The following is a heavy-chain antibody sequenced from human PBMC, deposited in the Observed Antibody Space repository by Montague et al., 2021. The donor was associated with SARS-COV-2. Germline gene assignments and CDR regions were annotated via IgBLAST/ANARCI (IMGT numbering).Heavy chain of an antibody. CDR3: AGAGVQDNGWYLSYFDH. Sequence: SLRLSCAASGFTFTSFPIYWVRQAPGKGLEWVAVISSDGSNKYFPDPVRGRFTISRDRSLNTVFLQMNTLRPEDTAVYCCAGAGVQDNGWYLSYFDHWGQGTLVTVSS. CDR2: ISSDGSNK. V-gene: IGHV3-30*04. D-gene: IGHD6-19*01. CDR1: GFTFTSFP. J-gene: IGHJ4*03.